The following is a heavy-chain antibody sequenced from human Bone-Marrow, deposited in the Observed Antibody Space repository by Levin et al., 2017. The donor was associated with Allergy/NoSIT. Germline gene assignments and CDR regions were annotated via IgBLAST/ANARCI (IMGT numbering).Heavy chain of an antibody. V-gene: IGHV3-30*18. Sequence: GESLKISCAASGFTFSSYGMHWVRQAPGKGLEWVAVISYDGSNKYYADSVKGRFTISRDNSKNTLYLQMNSLRAEDTAVYYCAKDPGGAIVVVPAAPLGMDGWGQGTTVTVSS. CDR1: GFTFSSYG. J-gene: IGHJ6*02. D-gene: IGHD2-2*01. CDR3: AKDPGGAIVVVPAAPLGMDG. CDR2: ISYDGSNK.